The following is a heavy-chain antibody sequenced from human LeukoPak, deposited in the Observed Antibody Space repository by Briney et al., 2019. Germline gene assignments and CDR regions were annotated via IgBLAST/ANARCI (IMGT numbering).Heavy chain of an antibody. CDR3: ARGIVRRIFDY. D-gene: IGHD3-16*02. J-gene: IGHJ4*02. V-gene: IGHV4-34*01. CDR2: INHSGGT. Sequence: SETLSLTCAVYGGSFSGYYWSWIRQPPGKGLEWIGEINHSGGTNYNPSLKSRVTISVDTSKNQFSLKLSSVTAADTAVYYCARGIVRRIFDYWGQGTLVTVSS. CDR1: GGSFSGYY.